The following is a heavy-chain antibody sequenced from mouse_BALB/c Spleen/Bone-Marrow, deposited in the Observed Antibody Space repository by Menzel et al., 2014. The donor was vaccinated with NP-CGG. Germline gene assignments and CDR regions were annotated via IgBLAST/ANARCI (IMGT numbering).Heavy chain of an antibody. Sequence: EVMLVESGGGLVQPGGSMKLSCVASGFTFSNYWMNWVRQSPEKGLEWVAEIRLKSNNYATHYAESVKGRFTISRDDPKSSVYLQMNNLRAEDTGIYYCTTGFAYWGQGTLVTVSA. J-gene: IGHJ3*01. CDR1: GFTFSNYW. V-gene: IGHV6-6*02. CDR2: IRLKSNNYAT. CDR3: TTGFAY.